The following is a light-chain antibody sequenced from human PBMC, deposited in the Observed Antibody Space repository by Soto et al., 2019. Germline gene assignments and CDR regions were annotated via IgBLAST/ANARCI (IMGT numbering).Light chain of an antibody. Sequence: QSVLTQPPSVSGAPGQRVTISCTGSSSNIGAGYTVHWYQQIPGTAPKLLIYGNTNRPSGVPDRFSGSKSGTSASLAITGLQAEDEADYYCQSYDSSLSGSLFGGGTKVTVL. J-gene: IGLJ2*01. CDR1: SSNIGAGYT. CDR2: GNT. CDR3: QSYDSSLSGSL. V-gene: IGLV1-40*01.